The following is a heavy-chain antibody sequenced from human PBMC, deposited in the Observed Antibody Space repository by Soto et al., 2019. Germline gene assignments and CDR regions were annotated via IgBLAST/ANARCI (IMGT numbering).Heavy chain of an antibody. D-gene: IGHD3-22*01. CDR1: GFTFSSYA. CDR2: ISGSGGST. V-gene: IGHV3-23*01. Sequence: GGSLRLSCAASGFTFSSYAMSWVRQAPGKGLEWVSAISGSGGSTYYADSVKGRFTISRDNSKNTLYLQMNSLRAEDTAVYYCAKYYYDSSGPDDAFDIWGQGTMVTVSS. CDR3: AKYYYDSSGPDDAFDI. J-gene: IGHJ3*02.